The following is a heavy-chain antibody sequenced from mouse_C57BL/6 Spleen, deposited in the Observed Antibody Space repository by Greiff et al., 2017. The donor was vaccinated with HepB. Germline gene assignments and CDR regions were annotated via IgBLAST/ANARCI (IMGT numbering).Heavy chain of an antibody. CDR3: AREGDMGYLYYFDY. V-gene: IGHV3-6*01. D-gene: IGHD2-2*01. CDR2: ISYDGSN. CDR1: GYSITSGYY. J-gene: IGHJ2*01. Sequence: EVKLQESGPGLVKPSQSLSLTCSVTGYSITSGYYWNWIRQFPGNKLEWMGYISYDGSNNYNPSLKNRISITRDTSKNQFFLKLNSVTTEDTATYYCAREGDMGYLYYFDYWGQGTTLTVSS.